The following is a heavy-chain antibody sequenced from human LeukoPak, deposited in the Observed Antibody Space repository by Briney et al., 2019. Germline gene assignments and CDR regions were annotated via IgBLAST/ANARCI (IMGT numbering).Heavy chain of an antibody. J-gene: IGHJ3*02. Sequence: SETLSLTCTVSGGSISSHYWSWIRQPPGKGLEWIGYIYYSGSTNYNPSLKSRVTISVDTSKNQFSLKLSSVTAADTAVYYCAIDLDTSGWYVGAFDIRGQGTIVTVSS. V-gene: IGHV4-59*11. CDR2: IYYSGST. CDR1: GGSISSHY. CDR3: AIDLDTSGWYVGAFDI. D-gene: IGHD6-19*01.